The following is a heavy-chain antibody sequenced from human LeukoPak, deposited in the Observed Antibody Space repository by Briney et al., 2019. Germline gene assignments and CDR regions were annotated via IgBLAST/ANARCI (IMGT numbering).Heavy chain of an antibody. CDR1: GSTFNTYA. CDR2: ISHSGGST. D-gene: IGHD2-8*01. V-gene: IGHV3-23*01. J-gene: IGHJ2*01. CDR3: AQGGVFDL. Sequence: GGSLRLSCTASGSTFNTYAMNWVRQAPGKGLEWVSAISHSGGSTYYADSVKGRFTISRDNSKNTLYLQMNSLRDEDTAVYYCAQGGVFDLWGRGTLVTVSS.